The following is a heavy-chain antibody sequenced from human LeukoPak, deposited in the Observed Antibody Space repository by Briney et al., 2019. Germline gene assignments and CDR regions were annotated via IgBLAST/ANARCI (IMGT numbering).Heavy chain of an antibody. CDR2: ISGSGSNT. D-gene: IGHD4-23*01. Sequence: GGSLRLSCGTSGFTFSNYAMRWVRQAPGKGLEWVSAISGSGSNTYYADSVKGRFTISRDNSKNTLYLQMNSLRAEETAVYYCAKHYGSNSMADYWGQGTLVTVSS. CDR3: AKHYGSNSMADY. CDR1: GFTFSNYA. V-gene: IGHV3-23*01. J-gene: IGHJ4*02.